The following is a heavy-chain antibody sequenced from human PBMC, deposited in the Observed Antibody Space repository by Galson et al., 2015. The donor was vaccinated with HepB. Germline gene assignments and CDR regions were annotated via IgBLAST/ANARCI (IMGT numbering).Heavy chain of an antibody. CDR3: AKEGQWRPWYYYGMDV. CDR1: GFTFSSYG. Sequence: LRLSCAASGFTFSSYGMHWVRQAPGKGLEWVAVISYDGSNKYYADSVKGRFTISRDNSKNTLYLQMNSLRAEDTAVYYCAKEGQWRPWYYYGMDVWGQGTTVTVSS. CDR2: ISYDGSNK. D-gene: IGHD6-19*01. V-gene: IGHV3-30*18. J-gene: IGHJ6*02.